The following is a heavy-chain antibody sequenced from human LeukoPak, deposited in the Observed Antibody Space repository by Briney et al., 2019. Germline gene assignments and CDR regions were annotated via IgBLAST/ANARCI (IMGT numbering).Heavy chain of an antibody. J-gene: IGHJ4*02. V-gene: IGHV1-69*13. CDR3: ARYESGATGPDY. CDR1: GGTFSSYA. D-gene: IGHD1-26*01. CDR2: IIPIFGTA. Sequence: SVKVSCKASGGTFSSYAISWVRQAPGQGLEWMGGIIPIFGTANYAQKFQGRVTITADESTSTAYMELSSLRSEDTAVYYCARYESGATGPDYWGQGTLVTVSS.